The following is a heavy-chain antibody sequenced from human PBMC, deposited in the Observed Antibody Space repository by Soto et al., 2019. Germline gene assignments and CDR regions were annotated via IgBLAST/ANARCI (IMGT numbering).Heavy chain of an antibody. J-gene: IGHJ6*02. Sequence: PSETTYLASTVSGGTISSYYWGGIRQTPGKGLEWIGYIYYSGSTNYNPSLKSRVAISVDTSKNQFSLKLSSVTAADTAVYYCARTTIVPGVLDYYDDSITDVWGPGSTVTVSS. D-gene: IGHD3-10*01. CDR3: ARTTIVPGVLDYYDDSITDV. CDR2: IYYSGST. V-gene: IGHV4-59*01. CDR1: GGTISSYY.